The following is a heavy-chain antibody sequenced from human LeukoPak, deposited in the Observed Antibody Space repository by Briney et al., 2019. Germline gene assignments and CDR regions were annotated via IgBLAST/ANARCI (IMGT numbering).Heavy chain of an antibody. CDR3: ARLRPSTYYYGSGRANWFDP. CDR2: INHSGST. Sequence: PETLSLTCAVYGGSFSGYYWSWIRQPPGKGLEWIGEINHSGSTNYNPSLKSRVTISVDTSKNQFSLKLSSVTAADTAVYYCARLRPSTYYYGSGRANWFDPWGQGTLVTVSP. J-gene: IGHJ5*02. CDR1: GGSFSGYY. V-gene: IGHV4-34*01. D-gene: IGHD3-10*01.